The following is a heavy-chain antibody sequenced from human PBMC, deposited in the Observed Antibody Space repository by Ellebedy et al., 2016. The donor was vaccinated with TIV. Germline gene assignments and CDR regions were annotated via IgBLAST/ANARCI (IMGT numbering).Heavy chain of an antibody. J-gene: IGHJ4*02. CDR1: GGSFSGYY. V-gene: IGHV4-34*01. Sequence: MPSETLSLTCAVYGGSFSGYYWSWIRQPPGKGLEWIGEINHSGSTNYNPSLKSRVTISVDTSKNQFSLKLSSVTAADTAVYYCARGREMVDYYDSSGYYPLDYWGQGTLVTVSS. CDR3: ARGREMVDYYDSSGYYPLDY. CDR2: INHSGST. D-gene: IGHD3-22*01.